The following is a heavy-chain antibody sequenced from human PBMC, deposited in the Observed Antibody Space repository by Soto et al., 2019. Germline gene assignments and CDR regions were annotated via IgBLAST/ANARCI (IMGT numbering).Heavy chain of an antibody. CDR1: GYTFTSYA. J-gene: IGHJ4*02. CDR3: ARGIIGGMATLFDY. V-gene: IGHV1-3*01. D-gene: IGHD5-12*01. Sequence: ASVKVSCKASGYTFTSYAMHWVRQAPGQRLEWMGWINAGNGNTKYSQKFQGRVTITRDTSASTAYMELSSLRSEDTAVYYCARGIIGGMATLFDYCCQGTLVTGSS. CDR2: INAGNGNT.